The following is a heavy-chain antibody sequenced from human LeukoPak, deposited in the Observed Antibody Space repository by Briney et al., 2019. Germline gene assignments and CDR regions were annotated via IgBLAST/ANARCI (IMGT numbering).Heavy chain of an antibody. J-gene: IGHJ4*02. CDR1: GFTFSTYW. Sequence: PGGSLRLSCVASGFTFSTYWMSWVRQAPGKGLEWVSSISSTRSYIYYADSVKGRFTISRDNAKNSLYLQMNSLRAEDTAVYYCAREVQLERLAFGKEGSAFDYWGQGTLVTVSS. CDR3: AREVQLERLAFGKEGSAFDY. CDR2: ISSTRSYI. V-gene: IGHV3-21*01. D-gene: IGHD1-1*01.